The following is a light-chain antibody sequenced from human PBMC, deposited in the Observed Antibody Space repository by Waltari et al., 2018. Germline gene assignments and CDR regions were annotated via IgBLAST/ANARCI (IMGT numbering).Light chain of an antibody. Sequence: QSALTQPRSVSGSPGQLVTISCTGTSSDVGGYNYVSWYQQHPGKAPKLMIYDVSKRPSGVPDRFSGSKSGNTASLTISGLQAEDEADYYCCSYAGSYTRYVFGTGTKVTVL. J-gene: IGLJ1*01. CDR2: DVS. CDR3: CSYAGSYTRYV. V-gene: IGLV2-11*01. CDR1: SSDVGGYNY.